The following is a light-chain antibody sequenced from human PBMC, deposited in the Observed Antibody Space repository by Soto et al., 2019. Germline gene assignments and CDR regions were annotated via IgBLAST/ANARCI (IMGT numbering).Light chain of an antibody. CDR2: AAS. J-gene: IGKJ4*01. CDR3: QKYNSAPLT. CDR1: QSISSY. Sequence: DIQMTQSPSSLSASVRDRVTITCRASQSISSYLNWYQQKPGKAPKLLIYAASTLQSGVPSRFSGSGSGTDFTLTISSLQPEDVAAYYCQKYNSAPLTFGGGTKVDI. V-gene: IGKV1-27*01.